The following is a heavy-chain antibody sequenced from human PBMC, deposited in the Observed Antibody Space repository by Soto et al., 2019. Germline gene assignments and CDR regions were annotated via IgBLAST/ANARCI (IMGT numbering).Heavy chain of an antibody. J-gene: IGHJ3*02. CDR2: IGTAGNT. CDR3: TRALLGCSGGTCHQPHAAFDI. V-gene: IGHV3-13*01. D-gene: IGHD2-15*01. CDR1: GFTFSSYD. Sequence: GGSLRLSCAASGFTFSSYDMHWVRQATGKGLEWVSVIGTAGNTYYADSVKGRFTISRENARNYLYLEMNSLRAGDTAVYYCTRALLGCSGGTCHQPHAAFDIWGQGTMVTVSS.